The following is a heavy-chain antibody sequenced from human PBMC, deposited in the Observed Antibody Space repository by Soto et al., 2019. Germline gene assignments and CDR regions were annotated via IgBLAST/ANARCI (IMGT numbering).Heavy chain of an antibody. V-gene: IGHV1-69*01. Sequence: QVPLVQSGAEVKKPGSSVTVSCKASGGTFSSYAIHWVRQAPGQGLEWMGGIIPMYGPAKYAQRVQGRVTITADESTTNVYMELTIMTSQDTAVYYCARVTSMVRGVIDNWFDTWGHGTLVTVSS. CDR3: ARVTSMVRGVIDNWFDT. CDR2: IIPMYGPA. CDR1: GGTFSSYA. J-gene: IGHJ5*01. D-gene: IGHD3-10*01.